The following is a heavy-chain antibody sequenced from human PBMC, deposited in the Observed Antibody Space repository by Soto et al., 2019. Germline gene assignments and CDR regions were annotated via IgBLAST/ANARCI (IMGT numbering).Heavy chain of an antibody. CDR3: ARGAARPDDY. CDR2: INHSGST. Sequence: QVQLQQWGAGLLKPSETLSLTCAVYGGSFSGYYWSWIRQPPGKGLEWIGEINHSGSTNHNPSLKSRVTISVDTSKNQFSLKLSSVTAADTAVYYCARGAARPDDYWGQGTLVTVSS. J-gene: IGHJ4*02. CDR1: GGSFSGYY. V-gene: IGHV4-34*01. D-gene: IGHD6-6*01.